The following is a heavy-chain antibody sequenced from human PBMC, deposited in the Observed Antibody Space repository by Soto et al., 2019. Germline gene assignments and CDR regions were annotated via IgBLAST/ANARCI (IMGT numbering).Heavy chain of an antibody. CDR2: IYSGGST. Sequence: EVQLVETGGGLIQPGGSLRLSCAASGFTVSSNYMSWFRQAPGKGLEWVSVIYSGGSTYYADSVKGRFTISRDNSKNTLYLQMNSLRAADTAVYYCARDRGVSPPNYYYYGMDVWGQGTTVTVSS. CDR3: ARDRGVSPPNYYYYGMDV. V-gene: IGHV3-53*02. J-gene: IGHJ6*02. CDR1: GFTVSSNY. D-gene: IGHD3-10*01.